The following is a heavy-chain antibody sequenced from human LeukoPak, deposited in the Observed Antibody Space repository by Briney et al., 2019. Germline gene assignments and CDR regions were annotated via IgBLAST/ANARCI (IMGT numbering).Heavy chain of an antibody. D-gene: IGHD3-22*01. CDR2: ISSSSYYI. Sequence: PGGSLRLSCAASGFTFSTYSMNWVRQAPGKGLEWVSSISSSSYYIYYADSVKGRFTISRDNAKNSLYLQMNSLRAEDTAVYYCARDPYYDSSGYLVAHFDYWGQGTLVTVSS. V-gene: IGHV3-21*01. J-gene: IGHJ4*02. CDR3: ARDPYYDSSGYLVAHFDY. CDR1: GFTFSTYS.